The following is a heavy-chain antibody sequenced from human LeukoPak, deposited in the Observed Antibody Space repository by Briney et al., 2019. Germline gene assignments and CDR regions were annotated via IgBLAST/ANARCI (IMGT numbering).Heavy chain of an antibody. CDR3: AREGPGSAEYSSSFDY. CDR1: GGTFSSYA. D-gene: IGHD6-6*01. J-gene: IGHJ4*02. V-gene: IGHV1-69*04. Sequence: GASVKVSCKASGGTFSSYAISWVRQAPGQGLEWMGRIIPILGIANYAQKFQGRVTMTRDTSTSTVYMELSSLRSEDTAVYYCAREGPGSAEYSSSFDYWGQGTLVTVSS. CDR2: IIPILGIA.